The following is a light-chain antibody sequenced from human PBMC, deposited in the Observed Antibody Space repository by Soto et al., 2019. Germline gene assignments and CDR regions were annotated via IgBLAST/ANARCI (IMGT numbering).Light chain of an antibody. CDR3: QQYYSIPPT. V-gene: IGKV4-1*01. J-gene: IGKJ4*01. Sequence: DVVMTQSPDSLAVSLGETSTITFRAGQSPLYSFNNKNYLTWYQHKPGQPPKLLIYWASTREAGVPDRFSGSGSGTDFTLTISSLQAEDVAVYYCQQYYSIPPTFGGGTKVDIK. CDR1: QSPLYSFNNKNY. CDR2: WAS.